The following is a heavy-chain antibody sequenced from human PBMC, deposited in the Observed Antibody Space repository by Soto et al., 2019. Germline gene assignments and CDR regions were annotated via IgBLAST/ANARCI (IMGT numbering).Heavy chain of an antibody. V-gene: IGHV4-59*08. CDR3: VRGWWEREGYVMAV. J-gene: IGHJ6*02. CDR1: GGSISSYY. CDR2: IYYSGST. D-gene: IGHD1-26*01. Sequence: SETLSLTCTVAGGSISSYYWSWFRQPPGKELQYIGYIYYSGSTNYNPSLKSRVTISDDTSTNQFSLTLTSVTAADTAVYYCVRGWWEREGYVMAVWGQGPTVT.